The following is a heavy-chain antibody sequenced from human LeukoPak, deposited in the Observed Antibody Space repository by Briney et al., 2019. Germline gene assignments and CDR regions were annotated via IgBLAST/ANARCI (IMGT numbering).Heavy chain of an antibody. CDR1: TFTFSSYC. CDR2: ISNDGSTK. J-gene: IGHJ6*02. D-gene: IGHD2-2*01. V-gene: IGHV3-30-3*01. CDR3: AGGAAARGDV. Sequence: SGRSLRLSCAASTFTFSSYCMHWVRQAPGKGLEWVAVISNDGSTKYYADSVKGRFTISGDNSNNTLYLQMNSLRAEDAAVYYCAGGAAARGDVWGQGTTVTVSS.